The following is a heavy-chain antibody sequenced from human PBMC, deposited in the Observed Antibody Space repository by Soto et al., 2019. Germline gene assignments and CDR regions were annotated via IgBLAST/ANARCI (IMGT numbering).Heavy chain of an antibody. Sequence: SETLSLTCAVSGGSISSSSYYWGWIRQPPGKGLEWIGSIYYSGSTYYNPSLKSRVTISVDTSKNQFSLKLTSVTAADTAVYFCSRGRDPHKGGRTWGQGTLVTVSS. V-gene: IGHV4-39*01. CDR1: GGSISSSSYY. J-gene: IGHJ5*02. CDR3: SRGRDPHKGGRT. CDR2: IYYSGST. D-gene: IGHD1-26*01.